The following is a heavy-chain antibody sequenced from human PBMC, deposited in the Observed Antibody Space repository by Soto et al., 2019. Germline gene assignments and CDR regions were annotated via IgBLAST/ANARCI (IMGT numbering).Heavy chain of an antibody. CDR3: ARDSPSGITMIVVYSDGMDL. CDR2: ISSSISTI. V-gene: IGHV3-48*02. Sequence: VWSLRHSCTASLFTFSSYSMNLVLKNPVKLLGFFAYISSSISTIYYADSVKGRFTISRDNAKNSLYLQMNSLRDEDTAVYYCARDSPSGITMIVVYSDGMDLWGQGTTVTVSS. J-gene: IGHJ6*02. D-gene: IGHD3-22*01. CDR1: LFTFSSYS.